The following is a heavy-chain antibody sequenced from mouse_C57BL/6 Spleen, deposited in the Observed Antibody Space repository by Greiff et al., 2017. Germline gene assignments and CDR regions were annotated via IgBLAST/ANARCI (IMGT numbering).Heavy chain of an antibody. V-gene: IGHV1-55*01. CDR2: IYPGSGST. CDR3: ARRAGYYAWFAY. CDR1: GYTFTSYC. Sequence: QVQLQQPGAELVKPGASVKMSCKASGYTFTSYCITWVKQRPGQGLEWIGDIYPGSGSTNYNEKFKSKATLTVDTSSSTAYMQLSSLTSEDSGVDYCARRAGYYAWFAYWGQGTLVTVSA. J-gene: IGHJ3*01. D-gene: IGHD2-3*01.